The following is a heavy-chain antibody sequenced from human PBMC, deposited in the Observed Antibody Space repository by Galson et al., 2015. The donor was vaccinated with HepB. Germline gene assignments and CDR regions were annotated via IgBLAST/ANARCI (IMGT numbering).Heavy chain of an antibody. CDR3: ATAGTYYYDSGAADAFDI. Sequence: SETLSLTCAVSGGSISSYYWSWIRQPPGKGLEWLGYLYYSGSTNYNPSLKSRVTISVDTSKNQFSLKLSSVTAADTAVYYCATAGTYYYDSGAADAFDIWGQGTMVTVSS. CDR2: LYYSGST. J-gene: IGHJ3*02. CDR1: GGSISSYY. V-gene: IGHV4-59*01. D-gene: IGHD3-22*01.